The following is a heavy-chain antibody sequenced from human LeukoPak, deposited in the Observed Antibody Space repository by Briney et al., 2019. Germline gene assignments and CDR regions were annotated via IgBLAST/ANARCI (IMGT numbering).Heavy chain of an antibody. J-gene: IGHJ3*02. CDR1: GFTFSSYA. CDR2: ISGSGGST. Sequence: GGSLRLSCAASGFTFSSYAMSWVRQAPGKGLEWASAISGSGGSTYYADSVKGRFTISRDNSKNTLHLQMNSLRAEDTAVYYCAKDPSGGDAFDIWGQGTMVTVSS. D-gene: IGHD1-26*01. V-gene: IGHV3-23*01. CDR3: AKDPSGGDAFDI.